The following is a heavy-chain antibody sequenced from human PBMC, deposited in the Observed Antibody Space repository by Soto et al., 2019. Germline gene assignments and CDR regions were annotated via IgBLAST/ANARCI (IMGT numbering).Heavy chain of an antibody. CDR3: ARDPGRYSYAEGSRGGFDY. D-gene: IGHD5-18*01. CDR1: GFTFSSYG. J-gene: IGHJ4*02. Sequence: QVQLVESGGGVVQPGRSLRLSCAASGFTFSSYGMHWVRQAPGKGLEWVAVIWYDGSNKYYADSVKGRFTISRDNSKNTLYLQMNSLRAEDTAVYYCARDPGRYSYAEGSRGGFDYWGQGTLVTVSS. CDR2: IWYDGSNK. V-gene: IGHV3-33*01.